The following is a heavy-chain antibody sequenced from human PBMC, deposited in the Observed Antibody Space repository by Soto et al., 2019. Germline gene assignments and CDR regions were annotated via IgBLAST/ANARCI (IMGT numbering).Heavy chain of an antibody. CDR2: VNHRGST. Sequence: QVQLKQWGAGLLKPSETLSLTCAVNGGSFTGYYWTYIRQSPEKGLEWIGEVNHRGSTTYNPSLKSRVTISVGASRNQFSLNLSSVTAADTAVYYCARSPPFSSFRGFDVWGQGTMVTVSS. CDR3: ARSPPFSSFRGFDV. V-gene: IGHV4-34*02. J-gene: IGHJ3*01. D-gene: IGHD6-6*01. CDR1: GGSFTGYY.